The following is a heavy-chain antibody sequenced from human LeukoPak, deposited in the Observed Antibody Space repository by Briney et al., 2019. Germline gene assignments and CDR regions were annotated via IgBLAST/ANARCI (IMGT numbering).Heavy chain of an antibody. D-gene: IGHD3-22*01. Sequence: EASVKVSCKASGYTFTSYGISWVRQAPGQGLEWMGWISAYNGNTNYAQKLQGRVTMTTDTSTSTAYMELRSLRSDDTAVYYCARGDYYDSSGYVAYYYYGMDVWGQETTVTVSS. CDR2: ISAYNGNT. CDR3: ARGDYYDSSGYVAYYYYGMDV. V-gene: IGHV1-18*01. CDR1: GYTFTSYG. J-gene: IGHJ6*02.